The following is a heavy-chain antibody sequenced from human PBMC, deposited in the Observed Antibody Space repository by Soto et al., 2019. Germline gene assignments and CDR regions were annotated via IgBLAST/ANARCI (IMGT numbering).Heavy chain of an antibody. V-gene: IGHV3-30*19. J-gene: IGHJ1*01. CDR2: TSYDGSDK. CDR1: GFTFRSYV. Sequence: QVQLVESGGGVVQPGTSLRVSCVGSGFTFRSYVIHWVRQAPGKGLEWVALTSYDGSDKYYGDSVRGRFTISRDNSRNTVDLQMDSRRLEDTALYYCARGGRTGGLDVWGQGTLVSVSS. D-gene: IGHD3-16*01. CDR3: ARGGRTGGLDV.